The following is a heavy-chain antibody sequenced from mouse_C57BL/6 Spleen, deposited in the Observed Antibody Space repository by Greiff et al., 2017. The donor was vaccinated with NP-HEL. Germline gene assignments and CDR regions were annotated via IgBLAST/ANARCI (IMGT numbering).Heavy chain of an antibody. D-gene: IGHD1-1*01. V-gene: IGHV5-17*01. CDR3: ASPYYGSLYYAMDY. CDR2: ISSGSSTI. CDR1: GFTFSDYG. J-gene: IGHJ4*01. Sequence: EVKLVESGGGLVKPGGSLKLSCAASGFTFSDYGMHWVRQAPEKGLELVAYISSGSSTISYADTVKGRFTLSRDNAKNTLFLQMTSLRSEDTAMYYCASPYYGSLYYAMDYWGQGTSVTVSS.